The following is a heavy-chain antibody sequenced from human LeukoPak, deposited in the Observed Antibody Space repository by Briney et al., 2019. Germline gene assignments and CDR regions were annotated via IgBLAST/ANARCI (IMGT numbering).Heavy chain of an antibody. CDR3: ARRSSGWYLDY. V-gene: IGHV5-51*01. Sequence: GESLQISCKGSGYSFTSYWIGWVRQMPGKGLEWMGIVYPGDSDSRYSPSFQGQVTISADKSNSTAYLQWSSLKASDTAMYYCARRSSGWYLDYWGQGTLVTVSS. J-gene: IGHJ4*02. D-gene: IGHD6-19*01. CDR2: VYPGDSDS. CDR1: GYSFTSYW.